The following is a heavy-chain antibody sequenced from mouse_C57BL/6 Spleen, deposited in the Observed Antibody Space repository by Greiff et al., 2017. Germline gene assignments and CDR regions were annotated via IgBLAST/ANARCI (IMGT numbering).Heavy chain of an antibody. Sequence: QVQLQQSGAELARPGASVQMSCKASGYTFTSYTMPWVKQRPGQGLEWIGYINPSSGYTKYNQKFKGKSTLTVDKSSSTAYMQLSSLTSEDSAVYYCARREVTTDAMDYWGQGTSVTVSS. CDR3: ARREVTTDAMDY. V-gene: IGHV1-4*01. J-gene: IGHJ4*01. D-gene: IGHD1-1*01. CDR2: INPSSGYT. CDR1: GYTFTSYT.